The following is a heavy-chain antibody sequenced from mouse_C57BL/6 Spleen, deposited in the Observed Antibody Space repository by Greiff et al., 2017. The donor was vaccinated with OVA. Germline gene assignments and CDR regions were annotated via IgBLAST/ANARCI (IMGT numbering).Heavy chain of an antibody. V-gene: IGHV5-17*01. J-gene: IGHJ3*01. CDR1: GFTFSDYG. D-gene: IGHD1-1*01. CDR2: ISSGGSTI. Sequence: DVMLVESGGGLVKPGGSLKLSCAASGFTFSDYGMHWVRQAPEKGLEWVAYISSGGSTIYYADTVKGRFTISRDNAKNTLFLQMTSLRSEDTAMYYCASSSPFAYWGQGTLVTVSA. CDR3: ASSSPFAY.